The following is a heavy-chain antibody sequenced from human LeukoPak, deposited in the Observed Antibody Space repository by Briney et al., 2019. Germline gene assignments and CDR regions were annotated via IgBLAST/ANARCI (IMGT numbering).Heavy chain of an antibody. J-gene: IGHJ3*02. CDR1: GGSISSYY. CDR3: ARERATSHDAFDI. D-gene: IGHD1-26*01. V-gene: IGHV4-59*12. Sequence: SETLSLTCTVSGGSISSYYWSWIRQPPGKGLEWIGYIYYSGSTNYNPSLKSRVTISVDTSKNQFSLKLSSVTAADTAVYYCARERATSHDAFDIWGQGTMVTVSS. CDR2: IYYSGST.